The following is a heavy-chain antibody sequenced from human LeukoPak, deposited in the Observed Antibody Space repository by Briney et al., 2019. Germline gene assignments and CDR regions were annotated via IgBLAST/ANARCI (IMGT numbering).Heavy chain of an antibody. Sequence: PGRSLRLSCAASGFTFSSYGMHWVRQAPGKGLEWVAVIWYDGSNKYYADSVKGRFTISRDNSKNTLYLQMNSLRAEDTAVYYCAKDLGYCSSTSCFHPGGTDYWGQGTLVTVSS. CDR3: AKDLGYCSSTSCFHPGGTDY. CDR1: GFTFSSYG. CDR2: IWYDGSNK. V-gene: IGHV3-33*06. J-gene: IGHJ4*02. D-gene: IGHD2-2*01.